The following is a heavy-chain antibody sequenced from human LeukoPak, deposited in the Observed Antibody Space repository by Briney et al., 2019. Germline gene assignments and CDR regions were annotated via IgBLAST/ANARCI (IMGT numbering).Heavy chain of an antibody. Sequence: NPSETLSLTCAVYGGSFSGYYWSWIRQPPGKGLEWIGEINHSGSTNYNPSLKSRVTISVDTSKNQFPLKLSSVTAADTAVYYCARGARIAVAGYIEYFQHWGQGTLVTVSS. CDR1: GGSFSGYY. CDR3: ARGARIAVAGYIEYFQH. J-gene: IGHJ1*01. V-gene: IGHV4-34*01. D-gene: IGHD6-19*01. CDR2: INHSGST.